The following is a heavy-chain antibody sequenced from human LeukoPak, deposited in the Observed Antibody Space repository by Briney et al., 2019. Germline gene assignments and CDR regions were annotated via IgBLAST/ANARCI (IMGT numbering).Heavy chain of an antibody. J-gene: IGHJ3*02. CDR3: ARVGYYYDSSGPSAFDI. CDR2: ISYDGSNK. V-gene: IGHV3-30-3*01. CDR1: GFTFRSYA. D-gene: IGHD3-22*01. Sequence: GGSLRLSCAASGFTFRSYAMHWVRQAPGKGLEWVAVISYDGSNKYYADSVKGRFTISRDNSKNTLYLQMNSLRAEDTAVYYCARVGYYYDSSGPSAFDIWGQGTMVTVSS.